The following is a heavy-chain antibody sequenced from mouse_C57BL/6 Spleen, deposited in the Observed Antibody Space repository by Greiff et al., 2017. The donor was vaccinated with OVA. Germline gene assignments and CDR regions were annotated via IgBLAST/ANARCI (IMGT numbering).Heavy chain of an antibody. CDR3: ARRGDYDYDEFAY. Sequence: VQLKESGGDLVKPGGSLKLSCAASGFTFSSYGMSWVRQTPDKRLEWVATISSGGSYTYYPDSVKGRFTISRDNAKNTLYLQMSSLKSEDTAMYYCARRGDYDYDEFAYWGQGTLVTVSA. V-gene: IGHV5-6*01. CDR2: ISSGGSYT. CDR1: GFTFSSYG. J-gene: IGHJ3*01. D-gene: IGHD2-4*01.